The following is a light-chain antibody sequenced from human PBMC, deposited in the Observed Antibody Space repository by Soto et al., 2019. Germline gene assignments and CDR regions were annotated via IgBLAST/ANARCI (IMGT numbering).Light chain of an antibody. V-gene: IGKV1-17*01. CDR1: QGIGND. Sequence: DLQMTQSPSSLSASVGDRVTITCRASQGIGNDLGWYQQKSGKAPKRLIYAASSLESGVPSRFSGSGSGTEFTLTISSLQPEDFATYYCLQHNSYPLTFGGGTKVEIK. J-gene: IGKJ4*01. CDR2: AAS. CDR3: LQHNSYPLT.